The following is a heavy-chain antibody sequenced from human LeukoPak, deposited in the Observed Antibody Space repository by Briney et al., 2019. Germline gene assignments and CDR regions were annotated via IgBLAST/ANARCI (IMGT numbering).Heavy chain of an antibody. D-gene: IGHD6-13*01. CDR2: ISGSGGST. CDR1: GFTFSSYA. CDR3: AKDSSSWEYNWFDP. J-gene: IGHJ5*02. Sequence: GGSLRLSCAASGFTFSSYAMSWVCQAPGKGLEWVSAISGSGGSTYYADSVKGRFTISRDNSKNTLYLQLNSLRAEDTAVYYCAKDSSSWEYNWFDPWGQGTLVTVSS. V-gene: IGHV3-23*01.